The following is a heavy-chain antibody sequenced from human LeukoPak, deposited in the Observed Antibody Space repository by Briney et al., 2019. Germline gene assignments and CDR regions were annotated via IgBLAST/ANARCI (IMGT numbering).Heavy chain of an antibody. J-gene: IGHJ4*02. CDR2: INSDGSST. CDR1: GFXFSSYW. V-gene: IGHV3-74*01. Sequence: GGSLRLSCAASGFXFSSYWIHWVRQAPGKGQVWVSRINSDGSSTNYADSVKGRFTISRDNAKNTLYLQMNSLRAEDTAVYYCTRGGGRGVDYWGQGTLVTVSS. CDR3: TRGGGRGVDY. D-gene: IGHD3-10*01.